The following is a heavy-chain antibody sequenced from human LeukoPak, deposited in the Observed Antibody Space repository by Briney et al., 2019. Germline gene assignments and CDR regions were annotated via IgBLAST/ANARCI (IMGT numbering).Heavy chain of an antibody. J-gene: IGHJ4*02. D-gene: IGHD3-10*01. V-gene: IGHV4-34*01. CDR2: INHSGST. Sequence: SETLSLTCAVYGGSFSGYHWSWIRQPPGKGLEGIGEINHSGSTNYNPSLKSRVTISVDTSKNQFSLKLSSVTAADTAVYYCAREDQYYGSGSFDYWGQGTLVTVSS. CDR1: GGSFSGYH. CDR3: AREDQYYGSGSFDY.